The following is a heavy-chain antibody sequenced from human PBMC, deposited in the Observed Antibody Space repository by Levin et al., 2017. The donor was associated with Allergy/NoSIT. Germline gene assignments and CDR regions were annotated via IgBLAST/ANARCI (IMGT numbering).Heavy chain of an antibody. J-gene: IGHJ4*02. D-gene: IGHD3-9*01. CDR2: IHHSGTI. V-gene: IGHV4-59*08. CDR3: ARRYTTGYYDY. Sequence: PSETLSLTCTVSKGSDTTEYGSWYRRPPGKGLEWIGYIHHSGTINYNPSLKSRVTMSADTSKNQLSLKLGSVTAADTAVYYCARRYTTGYYDYWGQGTRVTASS. CDR1: KGSDTTEY.